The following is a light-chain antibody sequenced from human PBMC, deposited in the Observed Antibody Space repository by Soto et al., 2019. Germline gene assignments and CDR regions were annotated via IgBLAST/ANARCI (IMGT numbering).Light chain of an antibody. J-gene: IGKJ1*01. CDR1: QSVSSN. V-gene: IGKV3-15*01. CDR3: QQYNNWPPWT. Sequence: EIVMTQSPATLSVSPGERATLSCRASQSVSSNLAWYQQKPDQAPRLLIYGASTSATGIPARFSGSGSGTEITLTISSLQSEDFAFYYCQQYNNWPPWTFGQGTRVEIK. CDR2: GAS.